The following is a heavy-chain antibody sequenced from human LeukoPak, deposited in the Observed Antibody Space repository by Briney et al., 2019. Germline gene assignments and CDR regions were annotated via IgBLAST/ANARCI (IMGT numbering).Heavy chain of an antibody. Sequence: PGRSLRLSCAASGFTFSSYGMHWVRQAPGKGLEWVAVISYDGSNKYYADSVKGRFTISRDNSKNTLYLHMSSLRVEDTAVFYCARVAPPLDDYIRGSFPYYFDYWGQGTPVTVSS. CDR2: ISYDGSNK. V-gene: IGHV3-30*03. J-gene: IGHJ4*02. D-gene: IGHD3-16*01. CDR3: ARVAPPLDDYIRGSFPYYFDY. CDR1: GFTFSSYG.